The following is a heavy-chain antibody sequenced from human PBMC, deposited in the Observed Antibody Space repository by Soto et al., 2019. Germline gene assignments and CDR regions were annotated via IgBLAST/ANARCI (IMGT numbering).Heavy chain of an antibody. CDR3: ARHKEQWLVLLLDY. J-gene: IGHJ4*02. CDR1: GGSISSYY. Sequence: SETLSLTCTVSGGSISSYYWSWIRQPPGKGLEWIGYIYYSGSTNYNPSLKSRVTISVDTSKNQFSLKLSSVTAADTAVYYCARHKEQWLVLLLDYRGQGTLVTVSS. CDR2: IYYSGST. D-gene: IGHD6-19*01. V-gene: IGHV4-59*08.